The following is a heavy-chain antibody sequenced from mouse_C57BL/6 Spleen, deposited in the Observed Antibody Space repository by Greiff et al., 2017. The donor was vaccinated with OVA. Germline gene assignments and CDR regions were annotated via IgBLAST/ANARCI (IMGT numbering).Heavy chain of an antibody. CDR2: IWSGGST. V-gene: IGHV2-2*01. Sequence: VKLQESGPGLVQPSQSLSITCTVSGFSLTSYGVHWVRQSPGKGLEWLGVIWSGGSTDYNAAFISRLSISKDNSKSQVFFKMNSLQADDTAIYDCARKRDYDGGYAMDYWGQGTSVTVSS. CDR1: GFSLTSYG. CDR3: ARKRDYDGGYAMDY. J-gene: IGHJ4*01. D-gene: IGHD2-4*01.